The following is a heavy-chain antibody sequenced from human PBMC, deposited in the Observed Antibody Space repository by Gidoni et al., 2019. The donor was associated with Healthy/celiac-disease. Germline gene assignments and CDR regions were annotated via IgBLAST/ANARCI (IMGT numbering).Heavy chain of an antibody. CDR1: GYTFTSYD. CDR3: ARGYCSGGSCYSLSPYYYGMDV. D-gene: IGHD2-15*01. J-gene: IGHJ6*02. CDR2: MNPNSGNT. V-gene: IGHV1-8*01. Sequence: QVQLVQSGAEVKKPGASVMVSCKASGYTFTSYDINWVRQATGQGLEWMGWMNPNSGNTGYAQKFQGRVTMTRNTSISTAYMELSSLRSEDTAVYYCARGYCSGGSCYSLSPYYYGMDVWGQGTTVTVSS.